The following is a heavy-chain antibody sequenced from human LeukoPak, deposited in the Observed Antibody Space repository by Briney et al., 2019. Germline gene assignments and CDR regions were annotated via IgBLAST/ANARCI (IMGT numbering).Heavy chain of an antibody. CDR3: ARGQRGYSSSWYDY. V-gene: IGHV4-59*01. CDR2: IYYSGST. CDR1: GGSISSYY. Sequence: SETLSLTCTVSGGSISSYYWSWIRQPPRKGLGWVGYIYYSGSTNYNPSLNSRVTISVDTSKNQFSLKLSSVTAADTAVYYCARGQRGYSSSWYDYWGQGTLVTVSS. D-gene: IGHD6-13*01. J-gene: IGHJ4*02.